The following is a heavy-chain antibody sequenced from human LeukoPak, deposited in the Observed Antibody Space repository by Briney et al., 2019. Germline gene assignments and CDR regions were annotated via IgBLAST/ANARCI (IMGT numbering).Heavy chain of an antibody. CDR2: IIPIFGTA. CDR3: ARGEVDPDYYYGMDV. V-gene: IGHV1-69*13. Sequence: ASVKVSCKASGGTFSSYAISWVRQAPGQGLEWMGGIIPIFGTANYAQKFQGRVTITADESTSTAYMELRSLRSDDTAVYYCARGEVDPDYYYGMDVWGQGTTVTVSS. J-gene: IGHJ6*02. CDR1: GGTFSSYA. D-gene: IGHD1-26*01.